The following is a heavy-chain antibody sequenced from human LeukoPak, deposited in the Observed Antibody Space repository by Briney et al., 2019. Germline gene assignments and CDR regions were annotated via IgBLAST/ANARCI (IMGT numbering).Heavy chain of an antibody. CDR3: VKDADYDISTGYYTPDY. J-gene: IGHJ4*02. V-gene: IGHV3-64D*06. CDR2: ISSNGGST. D-gene: IGHD3-9*01. CDR1: GFTFSSYA. Sequence: PGGSLRLSCSASGFTFSSYAMHWVRQAPGKGLEYVSAISSNGGSTYYADSVKGRFTISRDNSKNTLYLQMSSLRAEDTAVYYCVKDADYDISTGYYTPDYWGQGTLVTVSS.